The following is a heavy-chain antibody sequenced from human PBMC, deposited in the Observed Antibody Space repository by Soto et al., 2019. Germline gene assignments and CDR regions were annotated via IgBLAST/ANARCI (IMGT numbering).Heavy chain of an antibody. V-gene: IGHV3-48*03. Sequence: GSLRLSCAASGFTFSSYEMNWVRQAPGKGLEWVSYISSSGGSIYYADSVKGRFTISRDNAKNSLYLQMNSLRAEDTAVYYCARDPRYCSSTSCYPYYGMDVWGQGTTVTVSS. D-gene: IGHD2-2*01. CDR1: GFTFSSYE. CDR2: ISSSGGSI. CDR3: ARDPRYCSSTSCYPYYGMDV. J-gene: IGHJ6*02.